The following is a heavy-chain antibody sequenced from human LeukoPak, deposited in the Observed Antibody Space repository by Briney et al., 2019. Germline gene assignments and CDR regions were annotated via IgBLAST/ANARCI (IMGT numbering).Heavy chain of an antibody. D-gene: IGHD6-13*01. V-gene: IGHV3-66*01. Sequence: GGSLRLSCAASGFTVSSNYMSWVREAPGKGLEWVSVIYSGGSTYYADSVKGRFTISRDNSKNTLYLQMNSLRAEDTAVYYCARNPDRPDSSSWTLGYWGQGTLVTVSS. CDR2: IYSGGST. CDR3: ARNPDRPDSSSWTLGY. CDR1: GFTVSSNY. J-gene: IGHJ4*02.